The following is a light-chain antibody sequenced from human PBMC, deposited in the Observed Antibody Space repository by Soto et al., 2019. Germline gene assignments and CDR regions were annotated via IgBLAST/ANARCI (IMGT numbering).Light chain of an antibody. CDR2: AAS. V-gene: IGKV1-39*01. J-gene: IGKJ2*03. Sequence: DVQMPQSPSSLSASVGDTVTITCRAGQTFNNYLNWYQHKPGKAPKLLIYAASALQTRVPSRFSASASGTDFTLTIINLQPEDFATYYCQQSYLSLQSFGQGTKLQI. CDR1: QTFNNY. CDR3: QQSYLSLQS.